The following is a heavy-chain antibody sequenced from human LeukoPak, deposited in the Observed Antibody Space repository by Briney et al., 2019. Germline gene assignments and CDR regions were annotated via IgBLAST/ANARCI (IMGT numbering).Heavy chain of an antibody. V-gene: IGHV4-59*01. D-gene: IGHD3-3*01. Sequence: SETLSLTCTVSGASISSYYWSWIRQPPGKGLEWIGTIFNSGSTNYNPSLKSRVAISLDTSMSQFSLGLTSVTAADTAVYYCARLNYDFPDYWGQGTLVVVSS. J-gene: IGHJ4*02. CDR1: GASISSYY. CDR3: ARLNYDFPDY. CDR2: IFNSGST.